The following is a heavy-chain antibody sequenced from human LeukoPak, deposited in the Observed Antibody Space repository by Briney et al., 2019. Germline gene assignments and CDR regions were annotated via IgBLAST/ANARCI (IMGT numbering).Heavy chain of an antibody. V-gene: IGHV3-21*01. Sequence: GSLRPSCAASGFPFSSYSMNWVRQAPGKGLGGVSFISSSRSYIYYADSVKGRLTISRDNAKNSLYLQMNSLRAEDTAVYYCARVHDWDYMDVWGKGTTVTVSS. CDR3: ARVHDWDYMDV. J-gene: IGHJ6*03. CDR1: GFPFSSYS. CDR2: ISSSRSYI. D-gene: IGHD3-9*01.